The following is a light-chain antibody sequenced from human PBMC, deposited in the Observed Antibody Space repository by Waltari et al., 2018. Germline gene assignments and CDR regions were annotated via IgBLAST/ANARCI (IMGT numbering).Light chain of an antibody. CDR2: QVS. Sequence: DVVMTQSPLSLSITPGQPASISCRSSQNLVHGNGNTYLAWYHQKPGQPPRPLIYQVSNRYSGVPDRLSGSGTGTDFTLKISRVEAEDVGVYYCGQGAHLPFTFGPGTKLDIK. V-gene: IGKV2-30*02. J-gene: IGKJ3*01. CDR1: QNLVHGNGNTY. CDR3: GQGAHLPFT.